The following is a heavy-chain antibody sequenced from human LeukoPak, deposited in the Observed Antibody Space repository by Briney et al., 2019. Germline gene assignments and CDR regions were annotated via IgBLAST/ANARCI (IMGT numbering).Heavy chain of an antibody. J-gene: IGHJ4*02. Sequence: GGSLRLSCAASGFTFSSYSMTWVRQAPGKGLEWVSSISSSSSYIYYADSVKGRFTISRDNAKNSLYLQMNSLRAEDTAVYYCARARTGTTYYFDYWGQGTLVTVSS. V-gene: IGHV3-21*01. CDR2: ISSSSSYI. CDR3: ARARTGTTYYFDY. D-gene: IGHD1-1*01. CDR1: GFTFSSYS.